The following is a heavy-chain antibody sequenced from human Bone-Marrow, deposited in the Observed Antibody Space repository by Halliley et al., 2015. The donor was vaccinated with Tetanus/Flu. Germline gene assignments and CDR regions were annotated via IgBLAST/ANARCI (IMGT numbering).Heavy chain of an antibody. J-gene: IGHJ4*02. D-gene: IGHD3-22*01. Sequence: QMQLVQSGAEVKKPGASVKVSCKASGFTFSNHVVHWVRQAPGQGLEWMGWINTGNGNTKFPHKFQGRVTLTRDTSASTAYMALSSLRSEDTAVYYCARDRFEPEDYYVISGYYEYWGQGTLVTVSS. CDR1: GFTFSNHV. CDR2: INTGNGNT. CDR3: ARDRFEPEDYYVISGYYEY. V-gene: IGHV1-3*04.